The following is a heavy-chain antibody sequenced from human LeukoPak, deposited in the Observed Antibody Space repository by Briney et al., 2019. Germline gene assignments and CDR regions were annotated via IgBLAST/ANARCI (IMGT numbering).Heavy chain of an antibody. CDR2: INHSGST. Sequence: GSLRLSCAASGFTFSSYAMSWIRQPPGKGLEWIGEINHSGSTNYNPSLKSRVTISVDTSKNQFSLKLSSVTAADTAVYYCARPHDYGDYPYYFDYWGQGTLVTVSS. J-gene: IGHJ4*02. V-gene: IGHV4-34*01. CDR1: GFTFSSYA. D-gene: IGHD4-17*01. CDR3: ARPHDYGDYPYYFDY.